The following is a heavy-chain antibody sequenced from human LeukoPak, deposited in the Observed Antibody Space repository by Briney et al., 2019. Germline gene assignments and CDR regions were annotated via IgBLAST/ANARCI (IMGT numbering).Heavy chain of an antibody. D-gene: IGHD3-10*01. J-gene: IGHJ3*02. Sequence: GESLKISCKGSGYSFTCYWIGWVRQMPGKGLEWMGIIYPGDSDTRYSPSFQGQVTISADKSISTAYLQWSSLKASDTAMYYCARRPTMVRGVSAFDIWGQGTMVTVSS. CDR2: IYPGDSDT. CDR3: ARRPTMVRGVSAFDI. V-gene: IGHV5-51*01. CDR1: GYSFTCYW.